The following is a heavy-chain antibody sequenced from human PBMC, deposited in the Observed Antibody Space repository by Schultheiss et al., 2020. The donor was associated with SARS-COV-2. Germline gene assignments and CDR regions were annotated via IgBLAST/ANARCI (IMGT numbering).Heavy chain of an antibody. CDR2: ISGSGGST. CDR3: ARDPNVLRFLDLPRDV. J-gene: IGHJ6*04. Sequence: GGSLRLSCAASGFTFSSYAMSWVRQAPGKGLEWVSAISGSGGSTYYADSVKGRFTISRDNAKNSLYLQMNSLRAEDTAVYYCARDPNVLRFLDLPRDVWGKGTTVTVSS. CDR1: GFTFSSYA. D-gene: IGHD3-3*01. V-gene: IGHV3-23*01.